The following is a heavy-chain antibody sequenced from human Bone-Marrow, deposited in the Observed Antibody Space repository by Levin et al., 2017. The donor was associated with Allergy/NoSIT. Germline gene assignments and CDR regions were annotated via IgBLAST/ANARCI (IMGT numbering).Heavy chain of an antibody. CDR2: INPNSGGT. D-gene: IGHD3-16*01. CDR3: ARDIERTGPGGSRGAFDI. J-gene: IGHJ3*02. Sequence: GESLKISCKASGYTFTGYYMHWVRQAPGQGLEWMGRINPNSGGTNYAQKFQGRVTMTRDTSISTAYMELSRLRSDDTAVYYCARDIERTGPGGSRGAFDIWGQGTMVTVSS. CDR1: GYTFTGYY. V-gene: IGHV1-2*06.